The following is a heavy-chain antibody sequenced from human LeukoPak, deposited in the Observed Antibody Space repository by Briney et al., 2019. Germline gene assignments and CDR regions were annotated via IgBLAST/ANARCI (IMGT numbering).Heavy chain of an antibody. CDR1: GFSFISVW. Sequence: GGSLRLSCVGSGFSFISVWMHWVRQAPGKGLVWVSRINSDDSRTTYADSVKGRFTISRDNAKNTLYLQMNSLRAEDTAVYYCARGLVHDTSGYYSDYWGQGTLVTVSS. CDR2: INSDDSRT. CDR3: ARGLVHDTSGYYSDY. D-gene: IGHD3-22*01. V-gene: IGHV3-74*01. J-gene: IGHJ4*02.